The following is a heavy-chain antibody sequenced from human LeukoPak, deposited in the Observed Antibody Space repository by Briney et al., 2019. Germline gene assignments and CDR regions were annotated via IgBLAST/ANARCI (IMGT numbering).Heavy chain of an antibody. Sequence: ASVKVSCKASGYTFTSCDINWVRQATGQGLEWMGWMNPNSGNTGYAQKFQGRVTITRNTSISTAYMELSSLRSEDTAVYCCARGGVLRFLEWDYNWFDPWGQGTLVTVSS. CDR1: GYTFTSCD. D-gene: IGHD3-3*01. CDR3: ARGGVLRFLEWDYNWFDP. V-gene: IGHV1-8*03. J-gene: IGHJ5*02. CDR2: MNPNSGNT.